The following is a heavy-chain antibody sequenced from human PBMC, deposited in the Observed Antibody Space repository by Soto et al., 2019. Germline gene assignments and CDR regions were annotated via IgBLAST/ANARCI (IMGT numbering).Heavy chain of an antibody. Sequence: SETLSLTCTVSGGSISSSSYYWGWIRQPPGKGLEWIGSIYYSGSTYYNPSLKSRVTISVDTSKNQFSLKLSSVTAADTAVYYCASLRSEGYYYYYMDVWGKGTTVTVS. CDR1: GGSISSSSYY. CDR2: IYYSGST. J-gene: IGHJ6*03. V-gene: IGHV4-39*01. CDR3: ASLRSEGYYYYYMDV.